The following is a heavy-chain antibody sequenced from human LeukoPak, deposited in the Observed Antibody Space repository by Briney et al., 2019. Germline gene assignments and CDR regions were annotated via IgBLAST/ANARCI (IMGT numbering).Heavy chain of an antibody. D-gene: IGHD6-19*01. CDR1: GFTFDDYA. CDR2: ISWDGGST. Sequence: PGGSLRLSCAASGFTFDDYALHWVRQAPGKGLEWVSLISWDGGSTYYADSVKGRFTISRDNSKNSLYLQMNSLRAEDTALYYCAKAAVAGTEYYFDYWGQGTLVTVSS. V-gene: IGHV3-43D*03. J-gene: IGHJ4*02. CDR3: AKAAVAGTEYYFDY.